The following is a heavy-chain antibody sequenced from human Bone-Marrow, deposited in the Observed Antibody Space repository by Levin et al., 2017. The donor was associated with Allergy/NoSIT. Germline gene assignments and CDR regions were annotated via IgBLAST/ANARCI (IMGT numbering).Heavy chain of an antibody. CDR1: GFTLSAYD. CDR2: IGSAGHT. D-gene: IGHD3-9*01. CDR3: VRGTQDDILTGYYHYFYGLDV. J-gene: IGHJ3*01. V-gene: IGHV3-13*01. Sequence: GESLKISCAASGFTLSAYDMHWVRQAPGKGLEWVSVIGSAGHTYYPDSVKGRFTISREHANNSLYLQMNSLRAGDTAVYYCVRGTQDDILTGYYHYFYGLDVWGQGTMVTVSS.